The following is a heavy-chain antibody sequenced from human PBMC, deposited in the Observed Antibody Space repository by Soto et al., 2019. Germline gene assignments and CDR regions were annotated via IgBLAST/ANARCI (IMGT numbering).Heavy chain of an antibody. J-gene: IGHJ5*01. Sequence: QVQLQESGPGLVKPSETLSLTCTVSGGSISNYYWTWIRQPAGKGLECIVRIYTTGSTNYNPSLNSRLTMSVDTSNNHFSLNLNSVTAADTALYYCARQTTYISSWFDYWGHGTLVTVSS. V-gene: IGHV4-4*07. D-gene: IGHD6-13*01. CDR1: GGSISNYY. CDR2: IYTTGST. CDR3: ARQTTYISSWFDY.